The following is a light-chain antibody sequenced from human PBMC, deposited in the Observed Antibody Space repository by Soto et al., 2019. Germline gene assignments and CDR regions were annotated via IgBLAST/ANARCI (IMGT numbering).Light chain of an antibody. Sequence: DIQMTQSPSSVSASVGDRVTITCRAIQGISSWLAWYQQKPGRAPKLLIYSTSTLQSGVPSRFSGSGSGTDFTLTISSLQPEDSATYYCLQANSFPQMITFGQGTRLEIK. V-gene: IGKV1-12*01. CDR2: STS. CDR1: QGISSW. J-gene: IGKJ5*01. CDR3: LQANSFPQMIT.